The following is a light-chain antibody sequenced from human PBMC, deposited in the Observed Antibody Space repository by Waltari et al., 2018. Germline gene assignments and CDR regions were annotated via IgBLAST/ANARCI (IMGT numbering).Light chain of an antibody. V-gene: IGLV2-14*03. J-gene: IGLJ2*01. CDR3: SSYTTSNPVV. Sequence: QSALTQPASVSGSPGQSITISCTGSSSDVGVYNLVPWYQQRPGKAPKLMIYDVSNRTSGVFNRFYRSKSGHSLSLTISVLQAEDEADYYGSSYTTSNPVVFGGGHKLTVL. CDR2: DVS. CDR1: SSDVGVYNL.